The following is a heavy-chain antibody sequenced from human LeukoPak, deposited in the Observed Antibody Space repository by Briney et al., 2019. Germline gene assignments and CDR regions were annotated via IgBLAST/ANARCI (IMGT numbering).Heavy chain of an antibody. CDR2: IHYDGSNK. D-gene: IGHD3-22*01. CDR1: GFTFKSYA. Sequence: GGSLRLSCAASGFTFKSYAMHWVRQAPGKGLEWEAVIHYDGSNKYNVDSVEGRFTISRDNSKNTVHLQMNSLRSEDTAVYYCAKDYGNYYESGGLDRWGQGTLVTASS. J-gene: IGHJ5*02. CDR3: AKDYGNYYESGGLDR. V-gene: IGHV3-30*02.